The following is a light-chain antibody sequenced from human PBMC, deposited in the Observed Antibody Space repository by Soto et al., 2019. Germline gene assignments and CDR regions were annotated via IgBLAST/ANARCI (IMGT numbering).Light chain of an antibody. V-gene: IGKV3-20*01. CDR3: QQYGSSPKWT. Sequence: DMVLTQSPGTLSLSPGETATLSCRASQSVSSSYLAWYQQKPGQAPRLLIYVASSRATGIPDRFSGSGSGTDFTLTISRLEPEDFAVYYCQQYGSSPKWTFGQGTKVEIK. J-gene: IGKJ1*01. CDR1: QSVSSSY. CDR2: VAS.